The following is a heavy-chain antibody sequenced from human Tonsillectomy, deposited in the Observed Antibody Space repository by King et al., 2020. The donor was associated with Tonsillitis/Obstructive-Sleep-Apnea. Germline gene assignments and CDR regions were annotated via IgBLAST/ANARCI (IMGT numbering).Heavy chain of an antibody. CDR1: GYSFTSYW. Sequence: QLVQSGAEVKKPGESLKISCKGSGYSFTSYWIGWVRQMPGKGLEWMGIIYPGDSDTRYSPSFQGRVTISADKSISTAYLQWSSLKASDTAMYYCARRAYSSGWEYYFDYWGQGTLVTVSS. CDR3: ARRAYSSGWEYYFDY. CDR2: IYPGDSDT. D-gene: IGHD6-19*01. J-gene: IGHJ4*02. V-gene: IGHV5-51*01.